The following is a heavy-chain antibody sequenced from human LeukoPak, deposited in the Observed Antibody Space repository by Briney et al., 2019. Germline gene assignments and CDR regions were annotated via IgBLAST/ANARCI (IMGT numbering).Heavy chain of an antibody. V-gene: IGHV3-21*01. Sequence: GGSLRLSCAASGFTFSSYSMNWVRQAPGKGLEWVSSISSSSSYIYYADSVKGRFTISRDNAKNSLYLQMNSLRAEDAAVYYCAREWELLEAFDYWGQGTLVTVSS. J-gene: IGHJ4*02. CDR3: AREWELLEAFDY. D-gene: IGHD1-26*01. CDR1: GFTFSSYS. CDR2: ISSSSSYI.